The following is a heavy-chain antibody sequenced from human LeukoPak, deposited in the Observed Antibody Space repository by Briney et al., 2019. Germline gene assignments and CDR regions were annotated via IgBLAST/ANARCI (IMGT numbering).Heavy chain of an antibody. CDR1: GGSFSGYY. D-gene: IGHD2-2*01. V-gene: IGHV4-34*01. CDR3: ARPYCSSTSCPYRGYFDY. CDR2: INHSGST. J-gene: IGHJ4*02. Sequence: SETLSLTCAVYGGSFSGYYWSWIRQPPGKGLEWIGEINHSGSTNYNPSLKGRVTISVDTSKNQFSLKLSSVTAADTAVYYCARPYCSSTSCPYRGYFDYWGQGTLVTVSS.